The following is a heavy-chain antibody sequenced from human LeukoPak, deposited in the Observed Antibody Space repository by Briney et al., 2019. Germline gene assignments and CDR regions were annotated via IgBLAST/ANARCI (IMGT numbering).Heavy chain of an antibody. CDR2: IKQDGSEK. CDR3: AKDRTTFYDILTGYSASYYFDY. J-gene: IGHJ4*02. Sequence: GGSLRLSCAASGFTFSSYWMSWVRQAPGKGLEWVANIKQDGSEKYYVDSVKGRFTISRDNSKNTLYLQMNSLRAEDTAVYYCAKDRTTFYDILTGYSASYYFDYWGQGTLVTVSS. CDR1: GFTFSSYW. V-gene: IGHV3-7*01. D-gene: IGHD3-9*01.